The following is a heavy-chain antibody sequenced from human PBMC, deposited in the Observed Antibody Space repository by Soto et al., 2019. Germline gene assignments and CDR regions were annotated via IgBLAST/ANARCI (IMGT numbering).Heavy chain of an antibody. CDR3: ARLCCWGYCSGGSCYSPDY. CDR1: GFTFSSYG. D-gene: IGHD2-15*01. CDR2: ISYDGSNK. Sequence: PGGSLRLSCAASGFTFSSYGMHWVRQAPGKGLEWVAVISYDGSNKYYADSVKGRFTISRDNSKNTLYLQMNSLRAEDTAVYYCARLCCWGYCSGGSCYSPDYWGQGTLVTVSS. J-gene: IGHJ4*02. V-gene: IGHV3-30*03.